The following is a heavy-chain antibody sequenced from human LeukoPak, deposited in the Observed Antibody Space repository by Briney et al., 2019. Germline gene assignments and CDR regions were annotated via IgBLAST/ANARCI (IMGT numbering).Heavy chain of an antibody. CDR2: MNPNSGNT. CDR1: GYTFTSYD. J-gene: IGHJ6*02. D-gene: IGHD2-15*01. CDR3: FYSSGGRWYYYGMDV. V-gene: IGHV1-8*01. Sequence: ASVKVSCKASGYTFTSYDINWVRQATGQGLEWMGWMNPNSGNTGYAQKFQGRVTMTRNTSISTAYMELSSLRSEDTAVYYCFYSSGGRWYYYGMDVWGQGTTVTVSS.